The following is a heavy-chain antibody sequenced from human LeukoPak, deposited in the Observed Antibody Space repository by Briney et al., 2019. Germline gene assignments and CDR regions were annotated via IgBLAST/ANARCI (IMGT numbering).Heavy chain of an antibody. Sequence: PGGSLRVSCAASGFDFNTYTMNWVRQAPGKGLEWVASIISSSASISYADSMKGRFTISRDNAKKTVYLHMSSVRAEDTAVYYCARDLQEFDSWGQGTLVTVSS. CDR3: ARDLQEFDS. CDR1: GFDFNTYT. CDR2: IISSSASI. J-gene: IGHJ4*02. V-gene: IGHV3-21*01.